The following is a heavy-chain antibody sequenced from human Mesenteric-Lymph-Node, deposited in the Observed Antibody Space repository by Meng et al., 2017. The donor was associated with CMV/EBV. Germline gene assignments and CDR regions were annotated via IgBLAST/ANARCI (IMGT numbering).Heavy chain of an antibody. J-gene: IGHJ6*02. CDR1: GFTLSSYS. V-gene: IGHV3-30*02. CDR3: ATYSYGFYYYYGMDV. Sequence: GESLKISCAASGFTLSSYSMNWVRQAPGRGLEWVASMRFDETNKYYVDSVKGRFTISRDNAKNSLYLQMNSLRAEDTAVYYCATYSYGFYYYYGMDVWGQGTTVTVSS. CDR2: MRFDETNK. D-gene: IGHD5-18*01.